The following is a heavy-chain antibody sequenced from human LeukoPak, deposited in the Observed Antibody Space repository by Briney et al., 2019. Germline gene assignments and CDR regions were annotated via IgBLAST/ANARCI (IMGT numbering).Heavy chain of an antibody. CDR2: IYPGDSDT. Sequence: GESLKISCKGSGYTFTSYWIGWVRQMPGKGLEWLGIIYPGDSDTRYSPSFQGQLTISADKSISTAYLQWSSLKASDTAMYYCARHNSGPSSGYDRPVDTAMVTGLDYWGQGTLVTVSS. CDR3: ARHNSGPSSGYDRPVDTAMVTGLDY. V-gene: IGHV5-51*01. J-gene: IGHJ4*02. D-gene: IGHD5-18*01. CDR1: GYTFTSYW.